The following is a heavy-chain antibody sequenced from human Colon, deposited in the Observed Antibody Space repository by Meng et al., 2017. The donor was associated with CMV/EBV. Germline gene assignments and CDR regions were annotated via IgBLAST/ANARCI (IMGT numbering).Heavy chain of an antibody. CDR1: GFTFSSYA. Sequence: GESLKISCAASGFTFSSYAMSWVRQAPGKGLEWVSAISGSGGSTYYADSVKGRFTISRDNSKNTLYLQMNSLRAEDTAVYYCARDGFAAAFFEYWGQGTLVTVSS. D-gene: IGHD2-2*01. V-gene: IGHV3-23*01. J-gene: IGHJ4*02. CDR3: ARDGFAAAFFEY. CDR2: ISGSGGST.